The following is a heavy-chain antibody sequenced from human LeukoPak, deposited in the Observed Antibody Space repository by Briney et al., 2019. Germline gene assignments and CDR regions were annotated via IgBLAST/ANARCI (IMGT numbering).Heavy chain of an antibody. CDR2: INPSGGST. CDR3: ARDRFPYIHGSGSYTFDY. Sequence: ASVKVSCKASGYTFTGYYIHWVRQAPGQGLEWMGIINPSGGSTSYAQKFQGRVTMTRDTSTSTVYMELSSLRSEDTAVYYCARDRFPYIHGSGSYTFDYWGQGTLVTVSS. J-gene: IGHJ4*02. CDR1: GYTFTGYY. V-gene: IGHV1-46*01. D-gene: IGHD3-10*01.